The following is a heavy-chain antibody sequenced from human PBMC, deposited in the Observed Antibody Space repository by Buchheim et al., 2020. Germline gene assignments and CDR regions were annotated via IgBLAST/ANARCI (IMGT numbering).Heavy chain of an antibody. Sequence: QITLKESGPTLVKPTQTLTLTCTFSGFSLSTSGVGVGWIRQPPGKALEWLALIYWDDDKRYSPSLKSRLTIPKDTSKNQVVLTMTNMDPVDTATYYCARTGEIGYCSSTSCYMWSWFDPWGQGTL. CDR2: IYWDDDK. J-gene: IGHJ5*02. D-gene: IGHD2-2*02. V-gene: IGHV2-5*02. CDR1: GFSLSTSGVG. CDR3: ARTGEIGYCSSTSCYMWSWFDP.